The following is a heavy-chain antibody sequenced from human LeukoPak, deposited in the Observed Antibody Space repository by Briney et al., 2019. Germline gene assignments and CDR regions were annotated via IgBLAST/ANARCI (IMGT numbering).Heavy chain of an antibody. CDR1: GGSFSGYY. Sequence: SETLSLTCAVYGGSFSGYYWSWIRQPPGKGLEWIGEINHSGSTNYNPSLKSRVTISVDTSKNQFSLKLSSVTAADTAVYYCAREGGDSSGYYSLDYWGQGTLVTVSS. J-gene: IGHJ4*02. V-gene: IGHV4-34*01. D-gene: IGHD3-22*01. CDR3: AREGGDSSGYYSLDY. CDR2: INHSGST.